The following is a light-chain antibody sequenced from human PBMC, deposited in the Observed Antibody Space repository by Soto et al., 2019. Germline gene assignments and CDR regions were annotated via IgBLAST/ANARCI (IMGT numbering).Light chain of an antibody. J-gene: IGKJ1*01. CDR3: QQYGSSPPRT. CDR2: GAS. V-gene: IGKV3-20*01. CDR1: QSVSSTY. Sequence: EIVLTQSPGTLSLSPGERATLSCRASQSVSSTYLIWYQQKPGQAPRLLIYGASTRATDVPDRFSGSGSGADFTLTISRLEPEDFAVYYCQQYGSSPPRTFGQGTKVDIK.